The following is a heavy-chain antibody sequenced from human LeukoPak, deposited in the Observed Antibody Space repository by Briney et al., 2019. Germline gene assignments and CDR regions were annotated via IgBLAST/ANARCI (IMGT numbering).Heavy chain of an antibody. CDR2: IWYDGSNK. V-gene: IGHV3-33*01. Sequence: GRSLRLSCAASGFAFSSYGMHWVRQAPGKGLEWVAVIWYDGSNKYYADSVKGRFTISRDNSKNTLYLQMNSLRAEDTAVYYCARDSYGMDVWGQGTTVTVSS. J-gene: IGHJ6*02. CDR3: ARDSYGMDV. CDR1: GFAFSSYG.